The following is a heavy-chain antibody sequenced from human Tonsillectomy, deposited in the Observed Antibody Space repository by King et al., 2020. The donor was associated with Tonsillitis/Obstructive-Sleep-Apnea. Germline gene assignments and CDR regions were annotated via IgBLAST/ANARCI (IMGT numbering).Heavy chain of an antibody. CDR2: IDGSGHYI. V-gene: IGHV3-21*01. J-gene: IGHJ4*02. D-gene: IGHD5/OR15-5a*01. CDR1: GFGFGYYT. CDR3: ARVVSNAHSDS. Sequence: VQLVESGGDVVKPGGSLRLSCAASGFGFGYYTLDWVRQAPGKGLEWVSSIDGSGHYIYYADSVKGRFTVSRDTAKNSLFLQMNSLRAEDTGVYYCARVVSNAHSDSGGQGTLVTVSS.